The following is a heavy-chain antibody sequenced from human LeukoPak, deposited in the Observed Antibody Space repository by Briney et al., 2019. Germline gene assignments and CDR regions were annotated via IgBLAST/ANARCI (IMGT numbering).Heavy chain of an antibody. CDR3: ARGTIAAAGYYYFDY. Sequence: GGSLRLSCAASGFTFSSYWMSWVRQAPGKGLEWVANIKQDGSEKYYVDSVKGRFTISRDNAKNSLYLQMNSLRAEDTAVYYCARGTIAAAGYYYFDYWGQGTQVTVSS. D-gene: IGHD6-13*01. CDR1: GFTFSSYW. CDR2: IKQDGSEK. J-gene: IGHJ4*02. V-gene: IGHV3-7*04.